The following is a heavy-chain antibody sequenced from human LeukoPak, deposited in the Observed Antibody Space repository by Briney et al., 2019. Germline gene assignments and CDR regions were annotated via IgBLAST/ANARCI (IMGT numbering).Heavy chain of an antibody. D-gene: IGHD3-22*01. CDR1: GFSFSSYA. CDR3: ARDLNYYDSSGYPAQNWFDP. Sequence: GGSLRLSCAASGFSFSSYAMHWVRQAPGKGLEWVAVISYDGSNKYYADSVKGRFTISRDNSKNSLYLQMNSLRAEDTAVYYCARDLNYYDSSGYPAQNWFDPWGQGTLVTVSS. J-gene: IGHJ5*02. V-gene: IGHV3-30-3*01. CDR2: ISYDGSNK.